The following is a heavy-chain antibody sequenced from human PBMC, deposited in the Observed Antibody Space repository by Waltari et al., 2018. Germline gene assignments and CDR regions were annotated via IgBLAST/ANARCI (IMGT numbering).Heavy chain of an antibody. Sequence: QVQLQESGPGLVKPSETLSLTCTVSGGSISSYYWSWIRQPAGKGLEWIGRIYTSGSTNFNPSLKSRVHMSVDTSKNQFSLKLSSVAAADTAVDYWGGDEAPPYDAFDIWGQGTMVTVSS. CDR2: IYTSGST. CDR1: GGSISSYY. V-gene: IGHV4-4*07. CDR3: GGDEAPPYDAFDI. J-gene: IGHJ3*02.